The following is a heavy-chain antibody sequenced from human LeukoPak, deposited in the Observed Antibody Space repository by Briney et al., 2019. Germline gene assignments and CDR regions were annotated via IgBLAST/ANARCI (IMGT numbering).Heavy chain of an antibody. D-gene: IGHD1-26*01. CDR2: IWYDGSNK. CDR3: ARDRSIGSSLGY. Sequence: GGSLRLSWAASGFTFSSYGMHWVRQAPGKGLEWVAVIWYDGSNKYYADSVKGRFTISRDNSKNTLYLQMNSLRAEDTAVYYCARDRSIGSSLGYWGQGTLVTVSS. CDR1: GFTFSSYG. J-gene: IGHJ4*02. V-gene: IGHV3-33*01.